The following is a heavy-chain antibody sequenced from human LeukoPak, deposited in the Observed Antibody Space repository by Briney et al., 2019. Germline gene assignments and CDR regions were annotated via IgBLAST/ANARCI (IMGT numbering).Heavy chain of an antibody. D-gene: IGHD6-6*01. J-gene: IGHJ5*02. Sequence: SQTLSLTCSVAGETVSSGAYYWSWIRQHPGKGLEWIGNIYSSGSTYYNPTLRSRLTISLDTSNNQFSLKMTSVTAADMAVYYCARGGVAARLMYGFQNWLDPWGQGTLVTVSS. CDR3: ARGGVAARLMYGFQNWLDP. CDR1: GETVSSGAYY. CDR2: IYSSGST. V-gene: IGHV4-31*03.